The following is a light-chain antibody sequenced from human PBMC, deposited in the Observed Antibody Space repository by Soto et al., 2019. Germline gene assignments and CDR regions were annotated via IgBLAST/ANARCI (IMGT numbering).Light chain of an antibody. Sequence: LPRARATLSFRAVQSVSSSYLAWYQQQPGQAPRLLIYGAYTRATGIPDRFSGSGSGTDLTLTISSLEPEDFAVYFCQHYGSSPPVTFGQGTRLEIK. CDR3: QHYGSSPPVT. J-gene: IGKJ5*01. CDR2: GAY. CDR1: QSVSSSY. V-gene: IGKV3-20*01.